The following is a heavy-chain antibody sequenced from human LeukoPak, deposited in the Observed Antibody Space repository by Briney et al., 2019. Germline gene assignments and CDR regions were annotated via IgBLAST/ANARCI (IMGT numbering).Heavy chain of an antibody. Sequence: GASVKVSCKASGYTFTSYYMHWVRQAPGQGLEWMGIINPSGGSISYAQKFQGRVTMARDTSTSTVYMELSSLRSEDTAVYYCARDLRWGYYFDYWGQGTLVTVSS. CDR3: ARDLRWGYYFDY. J-gene: IGHJ4*02. CDR1: GYTFTSYY. CDR2: INPSGGSI. D-gene: IGHD4-23*01. V-gene: IGHV1-46*01.